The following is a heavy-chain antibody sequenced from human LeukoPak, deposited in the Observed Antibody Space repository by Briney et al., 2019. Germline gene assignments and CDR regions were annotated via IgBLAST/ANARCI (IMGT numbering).Heavy chain of an antibody. CDR2: INPNSGGT. J-gene: IGHJ6*02. CDR1: GYTFTGYY. Sequence: ASVKVSCKTSGYTFTGYYMHWVRQAPGQGLEWMGWINPNSGGTNYAQKFQGRVTMTRDTSISTAYMELSRLRSGDTAVYYCASSTVVTPRYYYYGMDVWDQGTTVTVSS. D-gene: IGHD4-23*01. V-gene: IGHV1-2*02. CDR3: ASSTVVTPRYYYYGMDV.